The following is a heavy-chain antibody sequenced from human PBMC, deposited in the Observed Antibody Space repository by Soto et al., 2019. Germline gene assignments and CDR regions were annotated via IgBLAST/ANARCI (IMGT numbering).Heavy chain of an antibody. J-gene: IGHJ4*02. CDR3: ARSGYSYGPNPLLY. Sequence: QVQLQESGPGLVKPSQTLSLTCTVSGGSISSGGYYWRWIRQHPGKGLEWIGYIYYSGSTYYNPSLKSRVTIAVDTSKNQFSLKLSSVTAADTAVYYCARSGYSYGPNPLLYWGQGTLVTVSS. V-gene: IGHV4-31*03. D-gene: IGHD5-18*01. CDR2: IYYSGST. CDR1: GGSISSGGYY.